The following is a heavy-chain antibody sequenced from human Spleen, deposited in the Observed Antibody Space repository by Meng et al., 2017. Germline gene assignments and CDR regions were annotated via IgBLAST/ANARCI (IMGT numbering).Heavy chain of an antibody. CDR2: ISWNSGSI. CDR3: ARGPLWVDV. D-gene: IGHD2/OR15-2a*01. V-gene: IGHV3-9*01. CDR1: GFTFDDYA. Sequence: SLKISCAASGFTFDDYAMHWVRQAPGKGLEWVSGISWNSGSIGYADSVKGRFTISRDNAKNILYLQMNSLRAEDTAVYYCARGPLWVDVWGQGTTVTVSS. J-gene: IGHJ6*02.